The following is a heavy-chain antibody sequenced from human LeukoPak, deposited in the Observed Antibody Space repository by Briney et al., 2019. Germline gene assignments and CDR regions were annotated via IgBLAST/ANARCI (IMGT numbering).Heavy chain of an antibody. V-gene: IGHV3-7*01. CDR3: ATYINWVAGNV. CDR2: INQDGGDI. CDR1: GFTFSNDW. D-gene: IGHD1-1*01. Sequence: QPGGSLRLSCAASGFTFSNDWMSWVRQAPGKGLEWVANINQDGGDIQYVDSVKGRFTISRDNAKDSLYLQMNSLRAEDTAVYYCATYINWVAGNVWGQGTTVTVSS. J-gene: IGHJ6*02.